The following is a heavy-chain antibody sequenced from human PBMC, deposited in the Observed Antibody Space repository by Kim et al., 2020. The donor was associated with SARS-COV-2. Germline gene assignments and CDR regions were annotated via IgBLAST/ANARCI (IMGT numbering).Heavy chain of an antibody. V-gene: IGHV4-59*01. D-gene: IGHD5-12*01. Sequence: PSLKNRVTISMDTSKTQFALKLTSVTAADTAVYYCARTTVASNYYFDYWGQGTLVTVSS. J-gene: IGHJ4*02. CDR3: ARTTVASNYYFDY.